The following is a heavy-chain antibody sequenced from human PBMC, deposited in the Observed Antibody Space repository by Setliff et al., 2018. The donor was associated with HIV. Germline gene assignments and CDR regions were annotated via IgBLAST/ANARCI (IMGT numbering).Heavy chain of an antibody. Sequence: PSETLSLTCIVSDGSVSNQYWSWIRQTAGKGLEWIGRIYATGSTNYNPSLKSRVTISLDTSKNQFSLNVNSVTAADTAVYYCARTPSRGGFDYWGQGTLVTVSS. CDR1: DGSVSNQY. V-gene: IGHV4-4*07. CDR3: ARTPSRGGFDY. CDR2: IYATGST. J-gene: IGHJ4*02. D-gene: IGHD3-16*01.